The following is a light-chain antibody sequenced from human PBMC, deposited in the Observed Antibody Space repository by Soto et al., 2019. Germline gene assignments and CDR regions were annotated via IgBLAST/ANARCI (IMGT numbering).Light chain of an antibody. CDR3: QQYFEWPPMT. CDR1: QIVGTH. Sequence: DIVLTQSPGTLSLSPVERATLSCRASQIVGTHVAWFQQKPGQAPRLLISGASTRAAGISDRFRGSGSGTEFTLTISSLRSEDSAIYYCQQYFEWPPMTFGQGTKVDI. V-gene: IGKV3-15*01. CDR2: GAS. J-gene: IGKJ1*01.